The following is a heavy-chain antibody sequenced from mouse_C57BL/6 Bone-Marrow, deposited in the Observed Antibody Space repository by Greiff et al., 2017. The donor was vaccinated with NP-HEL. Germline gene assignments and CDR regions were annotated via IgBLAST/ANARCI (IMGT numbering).Heavy chain of an antibody. D-gene: IGHD1-1*01. CDR3: TRDGSSYDWYFDV. CDR2: IRNNANNHAT. Sequence: EVKLVESGGGLVQPGGSMKLSCAASGFTFSDAWMDWVRQSPEKGLEWVAEIRNNANNHATYYAESVKGRFTISRDDSKSSVYLQMISLRAEDTGIYYCTRDGSSYDWYFDVWGTGTTVTVSS. CDR1: GFTFSDAW. V-gene: IGHV6-6*01. J-gene: IGHJ1*03.